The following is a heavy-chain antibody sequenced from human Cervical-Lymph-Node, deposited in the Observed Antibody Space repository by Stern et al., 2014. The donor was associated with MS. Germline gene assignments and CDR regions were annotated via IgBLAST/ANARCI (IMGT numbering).Heavy chain of an antibody. CDR2: IYPGDSDT. CDR3: ARDYGDYAFDY. Sequence: VQLLQPGAEVKKPGESLKVSCKGSGYSFTANWITWVRPMPGKGLEWMVIIYPGDSDTRYSPSFQGQVTISADKSISTAYLQWSSLKASDTAMYYCARDYGDYAFDYWGQGTLVTVSS. J-gene: IGHJ4*02. CDR1: GYSFTANW. D-gene: IGHD4-17*01. V-gene: IGHV5-51*01.